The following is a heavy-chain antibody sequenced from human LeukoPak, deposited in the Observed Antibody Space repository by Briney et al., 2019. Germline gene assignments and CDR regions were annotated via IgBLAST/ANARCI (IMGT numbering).Heavy chain of an antibody. Sequence: SETLSLTCADPGDSTSSAASWSWARKPPGKGLARLRQIYHTGSTNSNPSLKSRVTMSVDKSKNQFSLKLNSVTAADTAVYYCATYGDYIVDAFDIWGQGTMVTVSS. CDR3: ATYGDYIVDAFDI. D-gene: IGHD4-17*01. CDR2: IYHTGST. V-gene: IGHV4-4*02. CDR1: GDSTSSAAS. J-gene: IGHJ3*02.